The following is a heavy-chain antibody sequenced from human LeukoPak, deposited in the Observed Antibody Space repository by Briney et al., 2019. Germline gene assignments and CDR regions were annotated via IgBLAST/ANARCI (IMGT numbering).Heavy chain of an antibody. CDR1: GFTFSGYA. CDR3: AKLPSLELRPEGYFDY. CDR2: ISGSGGST. V-gene: IGHV3-23*01. D-gene: IGHD1-7*01. J-gene: IGHJ4*02. Sequence: GGSLRLSCAASGFTFSGYAMSWVRQAPGKWLEWVSAISGSGGSTYYADSVKGRFTISRDNSKNTLYLQMNSLRAEDTAVYYCAKLPSLELRPEGYFDYWGQGTLVTVSS.